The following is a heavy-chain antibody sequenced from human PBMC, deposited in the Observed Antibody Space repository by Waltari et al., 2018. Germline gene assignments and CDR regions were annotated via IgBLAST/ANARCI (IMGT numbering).Heavy chain of an antibody. D-gene: IGHD1-26*01. CDR3: ALPRWEIDAFDI. Sequence: QVQLVQSGAEVKKPGASVKVSCKASGYTFTGYYMHWVPQAPGQGLEWMGRSNPSSGGTNYAQKVQGRITMTRDTSISTAYMGLSRLRSDDTAVYYCALPRWEIDAFDIWGQGTMVTVSS. J-gene: IGHJ3*02. CDR2: SNPSSGGT. V-gene: IGHV1-2*06. CDR1: GYTFTGYY.